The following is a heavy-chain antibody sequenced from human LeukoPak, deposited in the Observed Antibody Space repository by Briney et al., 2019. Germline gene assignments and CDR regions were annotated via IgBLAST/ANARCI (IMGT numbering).Heavy chain of an antibody. J-gene: IGHJ4*02. CDR3: AVVHNWNYEVGY. CDR2: IYYSGST. V-gene: IGHV4-59*06. D-gene: IGHD1-7*01. CDR1: GGSISSYY. Sequence: SETLSLTCTVSGGSISSYYWSWIRQHPGKGLEWIGYIYYSGSTYYNPSLKSRVTISVDTSKNQFSLKLSSVTAADTAVYYCAVVHNWNYEVGYWGQGTLVTVSS.